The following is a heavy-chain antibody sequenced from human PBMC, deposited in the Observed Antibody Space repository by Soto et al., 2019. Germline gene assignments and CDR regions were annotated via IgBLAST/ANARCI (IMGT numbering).Heavy chain of an antibody. CDR2: ISSSGSTI. J-gene: IGHJ3*02. CDR3: ASDSAHIGAFDI. V-gene: IGHV3-11*01. Sequence: PGGSLRLSCSASGFTFSDYYMSWIRQAPGKGLEWVSYISSSGSTIYYADSVKGRFTISRDNAKNSLYLQMNSLRAEDTAVYYCASDSAHIGAFDIWGQGTMVTVSS. D-gene: IGHD3-10*01. CDR1: GFTFSDYY.